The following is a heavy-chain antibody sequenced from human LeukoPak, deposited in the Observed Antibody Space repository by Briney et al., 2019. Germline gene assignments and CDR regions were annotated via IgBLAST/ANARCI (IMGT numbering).Heavy chain of an antibody. V-gene: IGHV3-48*03. Sequence: SGGSLILSCAASGFSFSNYKMDWLRQAPGKGLEWVSYITDSGTTTKYADSVKGRFTISRDNAAHPLHLQMNSLRVEDTAVYYCARTNHDHGYSRDYWGQGTLVTVSS. CDR1: GFSFSNYK. D-gene: IGHD4-17*01. J-gene: IGHJ4*02. CDR3: ARTNHDHGYSRDY. CDR2: ITDSGTTT.